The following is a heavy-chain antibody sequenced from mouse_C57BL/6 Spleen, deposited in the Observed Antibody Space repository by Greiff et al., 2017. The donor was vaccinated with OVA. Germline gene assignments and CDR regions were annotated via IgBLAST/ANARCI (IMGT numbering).Heavy chain of an antibody. CDR1: GFTFSSYA. V-gene: IGHV5-4*01. D-gene: IGHD2-4*01. Sequence: DVMLVESGGGLVKPGGSLKLSCAASGFTFSSYAMSWVRQTPEKRLEWVATISDGGSYTYYPDNVKGRFTISRDNAKNNLYLQMSHLKSEDTAMYYCAREGYDYDGYFDYWGQGTTLTVSS. CDR2: ISDGGSYT. J-gene: IGHJ2*01. CDR3: AREGYDYDGYFDY.